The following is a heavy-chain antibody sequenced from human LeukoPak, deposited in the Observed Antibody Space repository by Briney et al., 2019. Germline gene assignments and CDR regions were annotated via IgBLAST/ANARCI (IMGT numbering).Heavy chain of an antibody. D-gene: IGHD1-26*01. CDR2: ISWKSGNI. Sequence: PGRSLRLSCAASGFTFEDYAMRWVRQAPGKGLEWVSGISWKSGNIYYADSVKGRFTVSRDNTKNSLYLQMNSLRPEDTALYYCAKDISLSGNYRAIDYWGQGTLVTVSS. V-gene: IGHV3-9*01. CDR3: AKDISLSGNYRAIDY. CDR1: GFTFEDYA. J-gene: IGHJ4*02.